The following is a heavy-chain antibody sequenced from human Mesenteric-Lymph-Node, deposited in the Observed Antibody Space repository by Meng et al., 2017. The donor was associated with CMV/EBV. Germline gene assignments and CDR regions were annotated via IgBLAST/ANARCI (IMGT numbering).Heavy chain of an antibody. CDR2: ISSLNSHI. Sequence: GESLKISCAASGFTVSTHSMNWVRQAPGKGLEWVSSISSLNSHIYYADSVKGRFTISRDNAKNSLYLQMNSLRAEDTAVYFCAREIRGSDNPNDAFDLWGQGTMVTVSS. CDR1: GFTVSTHS. V-gene: IGHV3-21*06. CDR3: AREIRGSDNPNDAFDL. J-gene: IGHJ3*01. D-gene: IGHD1-26*01.